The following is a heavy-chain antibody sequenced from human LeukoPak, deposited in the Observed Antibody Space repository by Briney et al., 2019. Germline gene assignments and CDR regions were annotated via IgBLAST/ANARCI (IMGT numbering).Heavy chain of an antibody. CDR2: INHSGST. D-gene: IGHD3-16*02. CDR3: ARGYVEDYVWGSYRYPNWFDP. V-gene: IGHV4-34*01. J-gene: IGHJ5*02. CDR1: GGSFSGYY. Sequence: SETLSLTCAVYGGSFSGYYWSWIRQPPGKGLEWIGEINHSGSTNYNPSLKSRVTISVDTSKNQFSLKLSSVTAADTAVYYCARGYVEDYVWGSYRYPNWFDPWGQGTLVTVSS.